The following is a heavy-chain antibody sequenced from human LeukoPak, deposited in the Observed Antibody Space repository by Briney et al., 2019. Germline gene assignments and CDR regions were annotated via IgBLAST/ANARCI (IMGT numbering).Heavy chain of an antibody. J-gene: IGHJ2*01. CDR3: ARRNYDILTGYLNPYWYFDL. CDR1: GGSISSYY. V-gene: IGHV4-59*08. CDR2: IYHSGST. D-gene: IGHD3-9*01. Sequence: SETLSLTCTVSGGSISSYYWSWIRQPPGKGLEWIGYIYHSGSTNYNPSLKSRVTISVDTSKNQFSLKLSSVTAADTAVYYCARRNYDILTGYLNPYWYFDLWGRGTLVTVSS.